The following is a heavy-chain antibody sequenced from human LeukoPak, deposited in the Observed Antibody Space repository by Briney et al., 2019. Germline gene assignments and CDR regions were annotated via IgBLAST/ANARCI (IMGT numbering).Heavy chain of an antibody. CDR1: GGSFSGYY. CDR2: INHSGST. V-gene: IGHV4-34*01. Sequence: SETLSLTCAVYGGSFSGYYWSWIRQPPGKGLEWIGEINHSGSTNYNPSPKSRVTISVDTSKNQFSLKLSSVTAADTAVYYCARPWGWIGGHFAGYFDLWGRGTLVTVSS. J-gene: IGHJ2*01. D-gene: IGHD7-27*01. CDR3: ARPWGWIGGHFAGYFDL.